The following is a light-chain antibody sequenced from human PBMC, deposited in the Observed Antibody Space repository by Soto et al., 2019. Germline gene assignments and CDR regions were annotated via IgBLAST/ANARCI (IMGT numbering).Light chain of an antibody. CDR3: LLSYSGARV. Sequence: QAVVTQEPSLTVSPGGTVTLTCGSSTGAVTSGHYPYWFQQKPGQAPRTLIYETSNKHSWTPARFSGSLLGGKAALTLSGAQPEDDAEYYCLLSYSGARVFGGGTKLTV. J-gene: IGLJ3*02. CDR1: TGAVTSGHY. V-gene: IGLV7-46*01. CDR2: ETS.